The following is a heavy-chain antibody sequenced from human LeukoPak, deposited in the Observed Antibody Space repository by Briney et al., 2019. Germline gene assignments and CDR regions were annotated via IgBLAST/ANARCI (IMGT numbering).Heavy chain of an antibody. J-gene: IGHJ5*02. Sequence: PSETLSLTCTVSGGSISSSYWSWIRQPPGRGLEWIGHIYNGGSDNYNPSLESRVTISVDTSKSQFSLKLSSVTAADTAVYYCARDMVDRDMVKSLGWFDPWGQGTLVTVSS. V-gene: IGHV4-59*01. CDR2: IYNGGSD. D-gene: IGHD5-18*01. CDR3: ARDMVDRDMVKSLGWFDP. CDR1: GGSISSSY.